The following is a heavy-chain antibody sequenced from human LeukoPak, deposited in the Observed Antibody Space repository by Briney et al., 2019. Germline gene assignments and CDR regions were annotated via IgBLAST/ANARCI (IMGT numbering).Heavy chain of an antibody. D-gene: IGHD3-10*01. Sequence: SETLSLTCTVSGGSISSSSYYWGWIRQPPGKGLEWIGSIYYSGSTYYNPSLKSRVTISVDTSKNQFSLKLSSVTAADTAVYYCARLLERIYYFDYWGQGTLVTVSS. J-gene: IGHJ4*02. V-gene: IGHV4-39*07. CDR3: ARLLERIYYFDY. CDR1: GGSISSSSYY. CDR2: IYYSGST.